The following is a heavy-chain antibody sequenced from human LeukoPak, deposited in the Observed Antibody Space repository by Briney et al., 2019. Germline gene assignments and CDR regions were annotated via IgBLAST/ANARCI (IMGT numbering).Heavy chain of an antibody. D-gene: IGHD6-19*01. CDR2: IYYTGST. J-gene: IGHJ4*02. V-gene: IGHV4-59*11. CDR1: GGSISSHY. CDR3: ARHFNTGWYSFDY. Sequence: SETLSLTCTVSGGSISSHYWSWIRQPPGKGLEWIGFIYYTGSTNYNPSLKSRVTISLDTSKNQFSLKLSSVTAADTAVYYCARHFNTGWYSFDYWGQGTLVTVSS.